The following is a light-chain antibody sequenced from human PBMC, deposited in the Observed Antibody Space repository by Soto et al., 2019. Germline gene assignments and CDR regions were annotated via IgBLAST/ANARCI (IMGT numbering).Light chain of an antibody. CDR3: QQCRNWPLT. J-gene: IGKJ4*01. CDR2: DAS. CDR1: QNVYNN. Sequence: EIVMTQSPATLSVSPGEEATLSCKASQNVYNNLAWYQQRPGQSPRLLIYDASTRATGISARFSGSGYGTEFTLTISSLQSEDFAVYFCQQCRNWPLTFGGGTKVEIK. V-gene: IGKV3-15*01.